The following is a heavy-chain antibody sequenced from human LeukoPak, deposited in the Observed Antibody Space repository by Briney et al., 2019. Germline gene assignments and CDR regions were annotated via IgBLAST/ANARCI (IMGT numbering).Heavy chain of an antibody. CDR1: GFTFSSYD. CDR3: ARGLHTVGATPLFDY. Sequence: GGSLRLSCAASGFTFSSYDMHWVRQATGKGLEWVSAIGTAGDTYYPGSVKGRFTISRENAKNSLYLQMNSLRAGDTAVYYCARGLHTVGATPLFDYWGQGTLVTVSS. V-gene: IGHV3-13*01. CDR2: IGTAGDT. J-gene: IGHJ4*02. D-gene: IGHD1-26*01.